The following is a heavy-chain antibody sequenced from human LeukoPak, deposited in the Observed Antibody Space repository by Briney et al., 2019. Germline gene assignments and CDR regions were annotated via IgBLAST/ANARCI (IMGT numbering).Heavy chain of an antibody. CDR3: AKNYYGMDV. Sequence: GRFLRLSCAASGFTFSNYYMHWVRQAPGKGLEWVAVISNDGGNKYYVDSLKGRFTISRDNPKNTLYLHMNSLRAEDTAAYYCAKNYYGMDVWGQGTTVTVSS. J-gene: IGHJ6*02. V-gene: IGHV3-30*18. CDR1: GFTFSNYY. CDR2: ISNDGGNK.